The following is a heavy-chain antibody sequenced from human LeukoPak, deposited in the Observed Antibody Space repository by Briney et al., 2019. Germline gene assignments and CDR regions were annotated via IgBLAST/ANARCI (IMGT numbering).Heavy chain of an antibody. CDR3: ASKAVEMATTPFDY. Sequence: SETLSLTCAVYGGSFSGYYWSWIRQPPGKGLEWIGEINHSGSTNYNPSLKSRVTISVDTSKNQFSLKLSSVTAADTAVYYCASKAVEMATTPFDYWGQGTLVTVSP. J-gene: IGHJ4*02. CDR1: GGSFSGYY. CDR2: INHSGST. V-gene: IGHV4-34*01. D-gene: IGHD1-1*01.